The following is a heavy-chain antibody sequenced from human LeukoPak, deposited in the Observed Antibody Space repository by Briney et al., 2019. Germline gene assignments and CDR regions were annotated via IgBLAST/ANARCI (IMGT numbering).Heavy chain of an antibody. J-gene: IGHJ4*02. CDR1: GFTFDTYW. Sequence: GGSLRLSCAASGFTFDTYWMHWARQAPGKGLVWVSHINPDGSQTNYADSVTGRFTISRDNSKKTLYLQMNSLRGEDTAVYYCARVVVSSSSDYFDYWGQGTLVIVSS. CDR3: ARVVVSSSSDYFDY. D-gene: IGHD6-6*01. CDR2: INPDGSQT. V-gene: IGHV3-74*01.